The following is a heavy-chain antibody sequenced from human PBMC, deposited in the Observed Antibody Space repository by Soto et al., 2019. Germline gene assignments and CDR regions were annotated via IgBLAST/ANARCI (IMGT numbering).Heavy chain of an antibody. CDR1: GYTLTELS. CDR3: ATGNRYCSSISCLKDYYYYYYMDV. V-gene: IGHV1-24*01. J-gene: IGHJ6*03. Sequence: GASVKVSCKVSGYTLTELSMHWVRQAPGKGLEWMGGLDPEDGETIYAQKFQGRVTMTEDTSTDTAYMELSSLRSEDTAVYYCATGNRYCSSISCLKDYYYYYYMDVWGKGTTVTVSS. D-gene: IGHD2-2*01. CDR2: LDPEDGET.